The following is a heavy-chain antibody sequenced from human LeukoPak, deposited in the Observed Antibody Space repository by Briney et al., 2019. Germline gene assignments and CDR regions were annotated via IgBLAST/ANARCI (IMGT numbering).Heavy chain of an antibody. J-gene: IGHJ4*02. D-gene: IGHD3-22*01. CDR2: IRYSGTT. Sequence: SETLSLTCTVSGGSISGYYWSWIRQPPGKGLEWIGYIRYSGTTNYSPSLKSRATISVDTSKNQFSLNLISVTAADTAIYYCARVSSGGYFHTYYFDYWGQGTLATVSP. V-gene: IGHV4-59*01. CDR3: ARVSSGGYFHTYYFDY. CDR1: GGSISGYY.